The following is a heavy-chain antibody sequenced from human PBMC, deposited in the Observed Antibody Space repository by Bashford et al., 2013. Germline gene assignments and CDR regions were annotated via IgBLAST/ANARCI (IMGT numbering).Heavy chain of an antibody. V-gene: IGHV1-2*02. D-gene: IGHD6-19*01. CDR3: ARDSSGWYYFDY. CDR1: GYTFTDLF. Sequence: VASVKVSCKASGYTFTDLFMHWVRLAPGQGLEWMGWLNPRSGSTSYAQRFQDRVTITIDTSISTAYMELSRLRSDDTAVYYCARDSSGWYYFDYWGQGTLVTVSS. J-gene: IGHJ4*02. CDR2: LNPRSGST.